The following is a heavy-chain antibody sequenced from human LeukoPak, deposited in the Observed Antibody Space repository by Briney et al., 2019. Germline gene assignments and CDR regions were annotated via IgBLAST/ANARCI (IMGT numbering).Heavy chain of an antibody. V-gene: IGHV3-30*02. CDR1: GFTFSSYG. CDR2: IRYDGSNK. J-gene: IGHJ4*02. CDR3: AKAKYSSGWYWFFDY. Sequence: GGSLRLSCAASGFTFSSYGMHWVRQAPGKGLEWVAFIRYDGSNKYYADSVKGRFTISRDNSKNTLYLQMNSLGAEDTAVYYCAKAKYSSGWYWFFDYWGQGTLVTVSS. D-gene: IGHD6-19*01.